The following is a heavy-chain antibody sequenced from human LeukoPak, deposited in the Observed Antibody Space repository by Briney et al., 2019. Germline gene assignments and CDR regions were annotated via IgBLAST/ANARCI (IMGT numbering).Heavy chain of an antibody. CDR1: GFTVSSNY. CDR2: IYSGGST. Sequence: VGSLRLSCAASGFTVSSNYMSWVRQAPGKGLEWVSVIYSGGSTYYADSVKGRFTISRDNSKNTLYLQMNSLRAEDTAVYYCARGVATIYFDYWGQGTLVTVSS. J-gene: IGHJ4*02. D-gene: IGHD5-12*01. CDR3: ARGVATIYFDY. V-gene: IGHV3-53*01.